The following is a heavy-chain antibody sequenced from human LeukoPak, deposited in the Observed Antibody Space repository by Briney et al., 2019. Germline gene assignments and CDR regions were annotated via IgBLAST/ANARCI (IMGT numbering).Heavy chain of an antibody. CDR2: IYYSGST. Sequence: SETLSLTCTVSGGSISSSSYYWGWIRQPPGKGLEWIGSIYYSGSTYYNPSLKSRVTISVDTSKNQFSLKLSSVTAADTAVYYCARHTRSRYGSGSYVAFDIWGQGTMVTVSS. J-gene: IGHJ3*02. V-gene: IGHV4-39*01. D-gene: IGHD3-10*01. CDR1: GGSISSSSYY. CDR3: ARHTRSRYGSGSYVAFDI.